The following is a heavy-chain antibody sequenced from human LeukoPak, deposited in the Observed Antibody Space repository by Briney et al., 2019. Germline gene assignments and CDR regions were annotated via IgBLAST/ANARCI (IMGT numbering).Heavy chain of an antibody. V-gene: IGHV1-2*02. J-gene: IGHJ4*02. CDR2: INPNSGGT. CDR3: AREGFDWLSYYFDY. CDR1: GYTFTGYY. Sequence: ASVKVSCKASGYTFTGYYMHWVRQAPGQGLEWMGWINPNSGGTDYAQKFQGRVTMTRDTSISTAYMELSRLRSDDTAVYYCAREGFDWLSYYFDYWAREPWSPSPQ. D-gene: IGHD3-9*01.